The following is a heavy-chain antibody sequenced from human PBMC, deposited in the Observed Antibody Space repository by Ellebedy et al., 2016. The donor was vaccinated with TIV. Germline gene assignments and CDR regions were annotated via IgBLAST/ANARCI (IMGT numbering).Heavy chain of an antibody. Sequence: GESLKISCAASGFSFRSYWMTWVRQAPGKGLQWVSNIYQDGSQKYYVDSAVGRFTISRDNAKNSLSLEMKSLRVEDTAVYYCARRGSYGDYAVQVNSGFDVWGQGIPVTVSP. J-gene: IGHJ5*02. CDR1: GFSFRSYW. CDR3: ARRGSYGDYAVQVNSGFDV. CDR2: IYQDGSQK. V-gene: IGHV3-7*01. D-gene: IGHD4-17*01.